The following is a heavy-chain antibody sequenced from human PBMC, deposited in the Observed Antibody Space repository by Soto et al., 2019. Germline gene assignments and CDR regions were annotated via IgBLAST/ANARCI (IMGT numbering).Heavy chain of an antibody. J-gene: IGHJ3*02. Sequence: EVQLEESGGDLVQPGVSLTLSCAASGCTLSAYWMTWVRQAPGKGLEWVANINRDGSKKSYLDSVRGRFTISRDNVGNSLYLQLDSLRADDAALYYCARDVSPGSSSLYIDAFDIWGPGTMVTVSS. CDR2: INRDGSKK. D-gene: IGHD6-13*01. V-gene: IGHV3-7*05. CDR1: GCTLSAYW. CDR3: ARDVSPGSSSLYIDAFDI.